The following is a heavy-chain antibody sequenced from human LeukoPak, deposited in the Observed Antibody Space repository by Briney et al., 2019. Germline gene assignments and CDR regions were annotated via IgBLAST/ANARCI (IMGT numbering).Heavy chain of an antibody. V-gene: IGHV4-34*01. CDR3: ARALTYYYDSSGYLDY. CDR1: GGSFSGYY. Sequence: PSETLSLTCAVYGGSFSGYYWSWLRQPPGKGREWVGEINHSGSTNYNPSLKSRVTISVHTSKHQFSLKLSSVTAADTAVYYCARALTYYYDSSGYLDYWGQGTLVTVSS. J-gene: IGHJ4*02. D-gene: IGHD3-22*01. CDR2: INHSGST.